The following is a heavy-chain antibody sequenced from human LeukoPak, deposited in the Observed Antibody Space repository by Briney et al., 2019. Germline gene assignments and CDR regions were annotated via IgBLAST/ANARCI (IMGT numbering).Heavy chain of an antibody. Sequence: GGSLRLSCAASGFTFASYSMNWVRQAPGKGLEWVSSISGDSTYIYNAGSVKGRFTISRDNAQASLYLQMISLRADDTAVYYCAGVSGRLERQSDLDYWGQGTLVIVS. CDR3: AGVSGRLERQSDLDY. CDR2: ISGDSTYI. D-gene: IGHD1-1*01. V-gene: IGHV3-21*01. J-gene: IGHJ4*02. CDR1: GFTFASYS.